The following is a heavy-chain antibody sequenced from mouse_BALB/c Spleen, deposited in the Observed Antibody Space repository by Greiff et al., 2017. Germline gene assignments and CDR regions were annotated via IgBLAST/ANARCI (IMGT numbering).Heavy chain of an antibody. Sequence: ESGPGLVKPSQSLSLTCSVTGYSITSGYYWNWIRQFPGNKLEWMGYISYDGSNNYNPSLKNRISITRDTSKNQFFLKLNSVTTEDTATYYCARESYYDYDEFAYWGQGTLVTVSA. CDR1: GYSITSGYY. D-gene: IGHD2-4*01. CDR2: ISYDGSN. V-gene: IGHV3-6*02. CDR3: ARESYYDYDEFAY. J-gene: IGHJ3*01.